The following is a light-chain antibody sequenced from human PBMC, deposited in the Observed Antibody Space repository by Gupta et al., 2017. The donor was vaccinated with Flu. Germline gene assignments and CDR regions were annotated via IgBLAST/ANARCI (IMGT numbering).Light chain of an antibody. J-gene: IGKJ5*01. CDR2: RVS. V-gene: IGKV3-11*01. Sequence: PATVHPASMSSRSRPSMVSKSVSTYLDWYQQKPGQAPRLLIYRVSNRDTGIPERFGGSGSGTDFTLTISSLEAEDIAVYYCQQRTNWPIAFGQGTRLEIK. CDR3: QQRTNWPIA. CDR1: KSVSTY.